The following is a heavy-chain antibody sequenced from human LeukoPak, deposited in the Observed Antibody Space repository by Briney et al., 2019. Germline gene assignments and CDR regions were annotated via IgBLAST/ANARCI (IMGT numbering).Heavy chain of an antibody. CDR2: MSYDGSNK. CDR3: ARDGYYYDSSGSGVFDY. D-gene: IGHD3-22*01. Sequence: GGSLRLSCAASGFTFSSYAMHWVRQAPGKGLEWVAVMSYDGSNKYYADSVKGRFTISRDNAKNSLYLQMNSLRAEDTAVYYCARDGYYYDSSGSGVFDYWGQGTLVTVSS. V-gene: IGHV3-30*04. J-gene: IGHJ4*02. CDR1: GFTFSSYA.